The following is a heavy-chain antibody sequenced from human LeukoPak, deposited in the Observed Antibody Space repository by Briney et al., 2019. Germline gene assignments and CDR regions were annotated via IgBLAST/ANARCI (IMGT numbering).Heavy chain of an antibody. J-gene: IGHJ5*02. Sequence: GGSLRLSCAASGFTVSSNYMSWVRQAPGKGLEWVSVIYSGGSTYYADSVKGRFTISRDNSKDTLYLQMNSLRAEDTAVYYCAREEGYCTNGVCYTWFDPWGQGTLVTVSS. CDR3: AREEGYCTNGVCYTWFDP. V-gene: IGHV3-53*01. CDR2: IYSGGST. D-gene: IGHD2-8*01. CDR1: GFTVSSNY.